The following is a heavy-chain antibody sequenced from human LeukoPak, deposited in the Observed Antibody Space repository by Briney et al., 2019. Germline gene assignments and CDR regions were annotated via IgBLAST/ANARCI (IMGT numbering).Heavy chain of an antibody. CDR2: MNPNSGNT. V-gene: IGHV1-8*01. Sequence: ASVKVSCKASGYTFTSYDINWVRQATGQGLEWMGWMNPNSGNTGYAQKFQGRVTMTRNTSISTAYMELSSLRSEDTAVYYCARTGSSWLRKHYYYYYYMDVWGKGTTVTVSS. CDR3: ARTGSSWLRKHYYYYYYMDV. D-gene: IGHD6-13*01. J-gene: IGHJ6*03. CDR1: GYTFTSYD.